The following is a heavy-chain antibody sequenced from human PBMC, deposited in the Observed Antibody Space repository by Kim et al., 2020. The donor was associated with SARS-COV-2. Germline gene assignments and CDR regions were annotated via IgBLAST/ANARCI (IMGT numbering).Heavy chain of an antibody. CDR3: ARDLENYGDYVRLGY. CDR2: IDAGNGNT. CDR1: GYTFSRYA. D-gene: IGHD4-17*01. Sequence: ASVKVSCKASGYTFSRYAMHWVRQAPGQRLEWMGWIDAGNGNTKYSQKFQGRVTFTRDTSASIAYMDLSSLGSEDTAVYFCARDLENYGDYVRLGYWGQGSLVTVSS. V-gene: IGHV1-3*01. J-gene: IGHJ4*02.